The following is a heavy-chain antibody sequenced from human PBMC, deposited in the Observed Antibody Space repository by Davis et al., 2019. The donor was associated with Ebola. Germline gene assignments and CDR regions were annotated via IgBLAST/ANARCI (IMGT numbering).Heavy chain of an antibody. V-gene: IGHV3-30-3*01. CDR2: ISYDGSNK. CDR3: ARGGVEMATISFAFDI. Sequence: GESLKISCAASGFTFSSYAMHWVRQAPGKGLEWVAVISYDGSNKYYADSVKGRFTISRDNAKNSLYLQMNSLRAEDTAVYYCARGGVEMATISFAFDIWGQGTVVTVSS. J-gene: IGHJ3*02. D-gene: IGHD5-24*01. CDR1: GFTFSSYA.